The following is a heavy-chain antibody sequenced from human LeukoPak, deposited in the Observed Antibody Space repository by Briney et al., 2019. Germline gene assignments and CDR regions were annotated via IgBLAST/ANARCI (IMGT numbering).Heavy chain of an antibody. CDR3: ARHGTISSESYFDY. CDR1: GGSVSSHY. V-gene: IGHV4-59*08. D-gene: IGHD1-14*01. J-gene: IGHJ4*02. CDR2: IHNSGRT. Sequence: SETLSLICSVSGGSVSSHYWSWIRQSPGKGLEWIGYIHNSGRTNYNPSLKSRVTGFVDTSKNQVSLRLSSVTAADTAVYYCARHGTISSESYFDYWGQGALVTVSS.